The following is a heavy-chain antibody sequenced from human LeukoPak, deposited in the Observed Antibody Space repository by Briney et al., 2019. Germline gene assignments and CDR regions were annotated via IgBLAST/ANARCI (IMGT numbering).Heavy chain of an antibody. CDR3: ARRHWRPRYCSSTSCPPDAFDI. D-gene: IGHD2-2*01. J-gene: IGHJ3*02. Sequence: SQTLSLTCATSGGSVSDGHIYWNWVRQAAGKGLEWIGRIYTSGSTNYNPSLKSRVTISLDTSKNQFSLKLSSVTAADTAVYYCARRHWRPRYCSSTSCPPDAFDIWGQGTMVTVSS. V-gene: IGHV4-61*02. CDR1: GGSVSDGHIY. CDR2: IYTSGST.